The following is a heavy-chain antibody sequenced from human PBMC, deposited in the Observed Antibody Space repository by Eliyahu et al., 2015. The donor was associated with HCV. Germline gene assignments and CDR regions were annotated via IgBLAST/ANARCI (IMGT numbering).Heavy chain of an antibody. V-gene: IGHV4-61*02. CDR3: ARVSSTAYYYFDY. J-gene: IGHJ4*02. Sequence: YYWSWIRQPAGKGLEWIGRIYTSGSTNYNPSLKSRVTISVDTSKNQFSLKLSSVTAADTAVYYCARVSSTAYYYFDYWGQGTLVTVSS. D-gene: IGHD4-17*01. CDR2: IYTSGST. CDR1: YY.